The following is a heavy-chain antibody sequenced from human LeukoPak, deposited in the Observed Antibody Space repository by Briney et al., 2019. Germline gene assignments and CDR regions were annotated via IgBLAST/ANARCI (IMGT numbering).Heavy chain of an antibody. Sequence: ASVKVSCKASGYTFTGCFIHYVRQAPGQGLEWMGVIDPNSDNIRYSETFKDRVTMTRDTSTNTAYMELSWLRSDDTAVYYCARSAYNYGYVYFDHWGQGTLVIVSS. CDR3: ARSAYNYGYVYFDH. CDR2: IDPNSDNI. J-gene: IGHJ4*02. CDR1: GYTFTGCF. V-gene: IGHV1-2*02. D-gene: IGHD5-18*01.